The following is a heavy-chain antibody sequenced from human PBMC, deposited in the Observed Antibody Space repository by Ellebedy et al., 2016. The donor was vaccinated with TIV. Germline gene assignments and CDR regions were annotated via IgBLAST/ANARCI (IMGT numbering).Heavy chain of an antibody. CDR2: FSGAGPNT. CDR1: GFTFSSYS. Sequence: GGSLRLXXTPSGFTFSSYSMYWVRQAPGRGLEFVSAFSGAGPNTYYARSVQGRFTISRDNSKNTLYLQMDSLRDENMAVYYCARGDTPTGYYGLDVWGQGTTVIVSS. D-gene: IGHD2-8*02. J-gene: IGHJ6*02. CDR3: ARGDTPTGYYGLDV. V-gene: IGHV3-64*01.